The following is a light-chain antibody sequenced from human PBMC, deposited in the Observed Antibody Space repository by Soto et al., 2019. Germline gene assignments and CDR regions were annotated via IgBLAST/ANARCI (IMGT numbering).Light chain of an antibody. CDR1: QGISSA. Sequence: AIQLTQSPSSLSAFAGDRVTITCRASQGISSALAWYQQKPGKAPKLLIYDASDLQSGVPSRFSGSGFGTDFTLTISSLQPEVFATYYCQQYNAYPPLTFGGGTKVEIK. J-gene: IGKJ4*01. CDR2: DAS. V-gene: IGKV1-13*02. CDR3: QQYNAYPPLT.